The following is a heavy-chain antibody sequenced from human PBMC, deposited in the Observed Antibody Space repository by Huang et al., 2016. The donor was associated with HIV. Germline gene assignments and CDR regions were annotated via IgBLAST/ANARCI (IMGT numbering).Heavy chain of an antibody. CDR3: ARLPTPSYYDTWSLSSVEEDFFYFNMDL. Sequence: QVRLEQWGEGVVKPSETLSLTCAVYGASFGSYFWSWFRQSPVKGLQWIGESKPGGPSNYNPVFQSRVIMSVDTPKNQFSLSLRTMTAADAAIYYCARLPTPSYYDTWSLSSVEEDFFYFNMDLWGQGTPVIVSS. CDR2: SKPGGPS. J-gene: IGHJ6*03. D-gene: IGHD3-3*01. V-gene: IGHV4-34*01. CDR1: GASFGSYF.